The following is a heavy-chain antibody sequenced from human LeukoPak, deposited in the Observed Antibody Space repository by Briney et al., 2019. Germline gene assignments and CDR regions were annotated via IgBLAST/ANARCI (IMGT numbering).Heavy chain of an antibody. CDR1: GGSISSYY. J-gene: IGHJ3*02. CDR2: IYYSGST. Sequence: SETLSFTCTVSGGSISSYYWSWVRQPPGKGGEGSGDIYYSGSTNYNPSLKSRVTISVDTSKNQFSLKLSSVTAADTAVYYCARGDSGYDNDAFGIWGQGTMVTVSS. CDR3: ARGDSGYDNDAFGI. D-gene: IGHD5-12*01. V-gene: IGHV4-59*01.